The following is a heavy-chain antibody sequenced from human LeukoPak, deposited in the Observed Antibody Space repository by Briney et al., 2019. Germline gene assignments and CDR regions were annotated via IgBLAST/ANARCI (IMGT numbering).Heavy chain of an antibody. CDR3: AKTQGYYDA. J-gene: IGHJ5*02. CDR1: GFTFSSHA. Sequence: GGSLRLSCTASGFTFSSHAMSWARQAPGKGLDWFSAISGSGDSTYHADSVKGRFNISRDNSKNTLYLQMNSLRAEDTAVYYCAKTQGYYDAWGQGALVTVSS. V-gene: IGHV3-23*01. D-gene: IGHD2-15*01. CDR2: ISGSGDST.